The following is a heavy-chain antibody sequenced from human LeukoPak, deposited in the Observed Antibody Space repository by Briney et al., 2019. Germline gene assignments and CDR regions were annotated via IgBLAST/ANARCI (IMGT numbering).Heavy chain of an antibody. CDR3: AKGKPAAGVISPFDP. D-gene: IGHD6-13*01. V-gene: IGHV3-23*01. Sequence: GGSLRLSCAGSGFTFSSYAMSWVRQAPGKGLEWVPGISGSGGSTYYADSVKGRFTISRDNSKNTLYLQMNSLRAEDTAVYYCAKGKPAAGVISPFDPWGQGTLVTVSS. J-gene: IGHJ5*02. CDR1: GFTFSSYA. CDR2: ISGSGGST.